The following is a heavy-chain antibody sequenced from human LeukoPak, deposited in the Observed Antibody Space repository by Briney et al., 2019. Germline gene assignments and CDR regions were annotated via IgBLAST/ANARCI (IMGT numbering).Heavy chain of an antibody. J-gene: IGHJ4*02. V-gene: IGHV3-30*04. Sequence: GGSLRLSCAASGFTFSSYAMHWVRQAPGKGLEWVAVISYDGSNKYYADSVKGRFTVSRDNSKNTLYLQMNSLRAEDTAVYYCARVIDSRGWDYFDYWGQGTLVTVSS. D-gene: IGHD6-19*01. CDR1: GFTFSSYA. CDR3: ARVIDSRGWDYFDY. CDR2: ISYDGSNK.